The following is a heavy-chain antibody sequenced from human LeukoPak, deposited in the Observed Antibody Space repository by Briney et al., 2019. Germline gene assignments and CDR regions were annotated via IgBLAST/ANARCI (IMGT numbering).Heavy chain of an antibody. CDR3: ARAPADSSGYYYYYGMDV. J-gene: IGHJ6*02. CDR2: IYTSGST. D-gene: IGHD3-22*01. Sequence: SETLSLTCTVSGGSISRYYWSWIRQPPGKGLEWIGYIYTSGSTNYNPSLKSRVTMSVDTSKNQFSLKLSSVTAADTAVYYWARAPADSSGYYYYYGMDVWGQGTTVTVSS. V-gene: IGHV4-4*09. CDR1: GGSISRYY.